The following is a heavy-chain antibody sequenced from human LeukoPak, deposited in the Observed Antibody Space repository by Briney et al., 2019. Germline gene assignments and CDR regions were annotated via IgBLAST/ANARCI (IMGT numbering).Heavy chain of an antibody. Sequence: ASVKVSCKASGYTFTSYYMQWVRQAPGQGLEWMGIINPSGGSTSYPQQFQGRVTMTTDTSTSTVYIELSSLRSEDTAVYYCARVRRGIAANYSDYWGQGTLVTVSS. CDR3: ARVRRGIAANYSDY. CDR2: INPSGGST. CDR1: GYTFTSYY. V-gene: IGHV1-46*01. J-gene: IGHJ4*02. D-gene: IGHD6-13*01.